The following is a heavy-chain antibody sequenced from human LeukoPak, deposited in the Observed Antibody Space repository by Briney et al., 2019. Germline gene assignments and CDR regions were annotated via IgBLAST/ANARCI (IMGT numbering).Heavy chain of an antibody. CDR2: IYYSGST. D-gene: IGHD1-14*01. CDR1: GGSISSSSYY. Sequence: PSETLSLTCTVSGGSISSSSYYWGWIRQPPGKGLEWIGNIYYSGSTYYNPSLKSRVTISLDTSKNQFSLRMSSVTAADTAVYYCARGVLPGREGGFDYWGQGTLVTVSS. J-gene: IGHJ4*02. CDR3: ARGVLPGREGGFDY. V-gene: IGHV4-39*07.